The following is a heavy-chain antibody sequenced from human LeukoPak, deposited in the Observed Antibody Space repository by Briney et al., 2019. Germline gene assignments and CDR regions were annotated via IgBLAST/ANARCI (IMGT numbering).Heavy chain of an antibody. CDR3: ARDTGSMAARFFDN. Sequence: GGSLRLSCVASGFTVSTNYMSWVRQAPGKGLEWVSVIYSGGSTYYADSVKGRFTISRDNSKNTLYLQMNSLRAEDTAVYYCARDTGSMAARFFDNWGQGALVTVSS. CDR1: GFTVSTNY. CDR2: IYSGGST. D-gene: IGHD2-8*02. J-gene: IGHJ4*02. V-gene: IGHV3-53*01.